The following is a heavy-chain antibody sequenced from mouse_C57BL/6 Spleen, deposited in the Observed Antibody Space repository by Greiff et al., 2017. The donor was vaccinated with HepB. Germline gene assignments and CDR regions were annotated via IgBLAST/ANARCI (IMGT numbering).Heavy chain of an antibody. D-gene: IGHD2-2*01. Sequence: EVKLVESGPGLVKPSQSLSLTCSVTGYSITSGYYWNWIRQFPGNKLEWMGYISYDGSNNYNPSLKNRISITRDTSKNQFFLKLNSVTTEDTATYYCASMVTAFDYWGQGTTLTVSS. V-gene: IGHV3-6*01. CDR3: ASMVTAFDY. CDR2: ISYDGSN. J-gene: IGHJ2*01. CDR1: GYSITSGYY.